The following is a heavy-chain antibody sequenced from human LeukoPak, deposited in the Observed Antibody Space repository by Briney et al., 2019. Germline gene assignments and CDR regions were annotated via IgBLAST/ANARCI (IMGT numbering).Heavy chain of an antibody. CDR2: ISTSSSYI. Sequence: GGSLRLSCSASGFTFSRYSMNWVRQAPGKGLEWVSSISTSSSYIYYADSVKGRFTISRDNAKNSLYLQMNSLRAEDTAVYYCARGGSNYAYDFDYWGQGTLVTVSS. D-gene: IGHD3-10*01. V-gene: IGHV3-21*01. J-gene: IGHJ4*02. CDR1: GFTFSRYS. CDR3: ARGGSNYAYDFDY.